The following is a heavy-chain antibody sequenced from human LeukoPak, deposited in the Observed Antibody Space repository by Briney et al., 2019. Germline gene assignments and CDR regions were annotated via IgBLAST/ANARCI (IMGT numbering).Heavy chain of an antibody. Sequence: GGSLRLSCAASGFTFSSYSMNWVRQAPGKGLEWVSSISSSSSYIYYADSVKGRFTISRDNAKNSLYLQMNSLRAEDTAVYYCAALIVATEISWFDSWGQGTLVTVSS. J-gene: IGHJ5*01. CDR1: GFTFSSYS. V-gene: IGHV3-21*01. D-gene: IGHD5-12*01. CDR2: ISSSSSYI. CDR3: AALIVATEISWFDS.